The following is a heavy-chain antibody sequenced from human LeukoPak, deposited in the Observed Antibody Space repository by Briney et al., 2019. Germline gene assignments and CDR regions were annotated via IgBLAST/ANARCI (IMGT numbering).Heavy chain of an antibody. CDR2: ISAYNGNT. J-gene: IGHJ4*02. V-gene: IGHV1-18*04. CDR3: ARDRPTYDSSGYAFDY. Sequence: GASVKVSCKASGYTFTGYYMHWVRQAPGQGLEWMGWISAYNGNTNYAQKLQGRVTMTTDTSTSTAYMELRSLRSDDTAVYYCARDRPTYDSSGYAFDYWGQGTLVTVSS. CDR1: GYTFTGYY. D-gene: IGHD3-22*01.